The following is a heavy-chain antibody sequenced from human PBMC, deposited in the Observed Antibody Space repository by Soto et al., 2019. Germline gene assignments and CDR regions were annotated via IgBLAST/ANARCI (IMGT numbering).Heavy chain of an antibody. J-gene: IGHJ6*02. V-gene: IGHV3-11*01. Sequence: QVQLVESGGGLVKPGGSLRLSCVASGFTFSDYYMSRIRQAPGKGLGWVAYIGSSGSTIYDADSVKGRFTISRENAKNSLYLQMNSLRAEDTAVYYCARRGVDTPVGTYDYYYGMDVWGQGTKVTVSS. D-gene: IGHD2-21*01. CDR2: IGSSGSTI. CDR1: GFTFSDYY. CDR3: ARRGVDTPVGTYDYYYGMDV.